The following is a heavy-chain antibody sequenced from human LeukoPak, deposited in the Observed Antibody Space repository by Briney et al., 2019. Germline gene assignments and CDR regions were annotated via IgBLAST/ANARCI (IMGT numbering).Heavy chain of an antibody. CDR2: ISSSSSYI. CDR3: ARGDYYDSSGVDY. V-gene: IGHV3-21*01. D-gene: IGHD3-22*01. J-gene: IGHJ4*02. Sequence: PGGSLRLSCAASGFTFSSYAMSWVRQAPGKGLEWGSSISSSSSYIYYAGSVKGRFTISRDNAKNSLYPQMNSLRAEDMAVYYCARGDYYDSSGVDYWGPGTLVTVSS. CDR1: GFTFSSYA.